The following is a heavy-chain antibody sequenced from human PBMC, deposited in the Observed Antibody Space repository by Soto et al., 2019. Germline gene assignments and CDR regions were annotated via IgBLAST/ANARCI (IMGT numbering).Heavy chain of an antibody. V-gene: IGHV1-18*01. CDR3: AREGAVPGPDF. D-gene: IGHD6-19*01. J-gene: IGHJ4*02. Sequence: ASVKVSCKASGYPFSSYGFIWVRQAPGQGLEWMAWIRPYNGYTKYAQKFQGRVTLTTDTSTATVYMELRSLRSDDTAVYYCAREGAVPGPDFWGQGTQVTVPS. CDR1: GYPFSSYG. CDR2: IRPYNGYT.